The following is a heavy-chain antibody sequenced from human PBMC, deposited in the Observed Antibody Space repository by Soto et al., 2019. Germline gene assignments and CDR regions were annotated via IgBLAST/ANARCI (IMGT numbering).Heavy chain of an antibody. V-gene: IGHV3-30*18. CDR2: ISYRGSDK. J-gene: IGHJ4*02. D-gene: IGHD4-17*01. Sequence: QVQLVESGGGVVQPGRSLRLSCAASGFTFSNYGMHWVRQAPGKGLEWVAVISYRGSDKYYADSVKGRFTISRDNSKNTLYLQMDSLRAEDTAVYYCAKDHLTTTVTTGGYWGQGTLVTVSS. CDR3: AKDHLTTTVTTGGY. CDR1: GFTFSNYG.